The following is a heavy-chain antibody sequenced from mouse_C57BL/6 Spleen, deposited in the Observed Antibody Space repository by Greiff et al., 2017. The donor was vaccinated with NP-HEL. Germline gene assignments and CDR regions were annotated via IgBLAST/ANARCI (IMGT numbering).Heavy chain of an antibody. CDR3: ARSGTTVGYWYFDV. CDR1: GYTFTSYW. CDR2: IDPSDSYT. V-gene: IGHV1-59*01. Sequence: QVQLQQPGAELVRPGTSVKLSCKASGYTFTSYWMHWVKQRPGQGLEWIGVIDPSDSYTNYNQKFKGKATLTVDPSSSTAYMQLSSLTSEDSAVYYCARSGTTVGYWYFDVWGTGTTVTVSS. J-gene: IGHJ1*03. D-gene: IGHD1-1*01.